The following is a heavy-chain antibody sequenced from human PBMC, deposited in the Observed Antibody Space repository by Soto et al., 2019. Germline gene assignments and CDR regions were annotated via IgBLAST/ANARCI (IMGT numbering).Heavy chain of an antibody. V-gene: IGHV4-34*01. CDR3: ARDQWSAQSVRGMDV. J-gene: IGHJ6*02. D-gene: IGHD3-3*01. CDR2: INHVGIT. CDR1: VGSFRGFY. Sequence: SETLSLTCPVSVGSFRGFYWTWIRQSPGKGLEWLGDINHVGITNYNPSLKSRVSIPVDTSKNQFSLKLSSVTAADTAVYYCARDQWSAQSVRGMDVWGQGTTVTVSS.